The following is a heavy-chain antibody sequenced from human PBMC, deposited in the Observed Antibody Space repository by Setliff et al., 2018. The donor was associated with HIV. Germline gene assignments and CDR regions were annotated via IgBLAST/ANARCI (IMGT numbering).Heavy chain of an antibody. Sequence: SETLSLTCTVSRGSISSGGYYWSWIRQHPERGLERIGYIYYNGITYYSPSLRSRVIMSVDTSRNEFSLKLSSVTAADTAVYYCARGGVLDYGLDFDYWGQGTLVTVSS. CDR2: IYYNGIT. V-gene: IGHV4-31*02. CDR3: ARGGVLDYGLDFDY. CDR1: RGSISSGGYY. D-gene: IGHD4-17*01. J-gene: IGHJ4*02.